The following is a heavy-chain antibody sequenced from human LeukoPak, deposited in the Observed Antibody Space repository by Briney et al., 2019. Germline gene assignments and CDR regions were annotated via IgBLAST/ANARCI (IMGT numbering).Heavy chain of an antibody. Sequence: ASMKVSCKASGHLFTGFYIHWVRQAPGQALEGMGWLNPSSGDANYARHFQGRVTMTRDTSTTTVYMDLNKLTSDDAAVYYCAREGLSGWSDYPYYYFDVWGTGTTVTVSS. J-gene: IGHJ6*03. CDR1: GHLFTGFY. CDR2: LNPSSGDA. D-gene: IGHD3-16*01. V-gene: IGHV1-2*02. CDR3: AREGLSGWSDYPYYYFDV.